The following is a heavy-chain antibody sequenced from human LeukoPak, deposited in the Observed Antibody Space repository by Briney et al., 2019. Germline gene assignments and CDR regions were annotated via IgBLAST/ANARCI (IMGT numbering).Heavy chain of an antibody. CDR1: GFTFSTYS. CDR3: GRVWYGSSVYSSASDY. J-gene: IGHJ4*02. V-gene: IGHV3-48*02. D-gene: IGHD3-22*01. CDR2: ISYSSSAI. Sequence: GGSLRLSCAASGFTFSTYSMNWVRQAPGKGLEWVSYISYSSSAIYYADSVKGRFTISRDNAKNSLSLQMNSLRDEDTAGYYCGRVWYGSSVYSSASDYWGREPLVPFPS.